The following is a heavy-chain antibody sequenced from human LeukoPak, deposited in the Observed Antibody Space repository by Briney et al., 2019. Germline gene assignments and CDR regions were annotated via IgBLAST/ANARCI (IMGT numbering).Heavy chain of an antibody. CDR3: ATENWNYGRAFDI. J-gene: IGHJ3*02. Sequence: ASVKVSCKASGYTLTDLSMHWVRQAPGKGLEWMGGFDPEDGETIYAQKFQGRVTMTEDTSTDTAYMELSSLRSEDTAVYYCATENWNYGRAFDIWGQGTMVTVSS. CDR2: FDPEDGET. CDR1: GYTLTDLS. V-gene: IGHV1-24*01. D-gene: IGHD1-7*01.